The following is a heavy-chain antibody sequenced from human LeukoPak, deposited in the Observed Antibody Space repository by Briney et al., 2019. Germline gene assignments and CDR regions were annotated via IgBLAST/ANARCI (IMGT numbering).Heavy chain of an antibody. CDR1: GFTFSNYG. J-gene: IGHJ6*03. CDR3: AKRGGSYIYYYYMDV. D-gene: IGHD1-26*01. CDR2: IRYDGTNE. V-gene: IGHV3-30*02. Sequence: GGSLRLSCAASGFTFSNYGMHWVRQAPGKGLEWVAFIRYDGTNEYYADSVKGRFTISRDNSKNTLYLQMNSLRAEDTAVYYCAKRGGSYIYYYYMDVWGKGTTVTISS.